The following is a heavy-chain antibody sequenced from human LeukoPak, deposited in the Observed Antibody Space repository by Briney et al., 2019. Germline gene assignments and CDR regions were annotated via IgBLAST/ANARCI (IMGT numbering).Heavy chain of an antibody. D-gene: IGHD3-3*01. J-gene: IGHJ6*02. Sequence: PGGPLRLSCVGSDFFFEDYGMHWVRQVPGKGLEWVSGISWQSRTKKYADSVRGRFTISRDNAQKSLYLQMNSLELEDTALYYCVKDRDFWSGMDVWGQGTMVIVS. CDR1: DFFFEDYG. CDR2: ISWQSRTK. V-gene: IGHV3-9*01. CDR3: VKDRDFWSGMDV.